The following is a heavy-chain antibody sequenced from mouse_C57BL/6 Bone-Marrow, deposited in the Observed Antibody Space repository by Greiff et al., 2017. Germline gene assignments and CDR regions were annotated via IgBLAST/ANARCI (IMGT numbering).Heavy chain of an antibody. D-gene: IGHD2-2*01. CDR1: GYTFTDYY. J-gene: IGHJ2*01. Sequence: VQLQQSGAELVRPGASVKLSCKASGYTFTDYYINWVKQRPGQGLEWIARIYPGSGNTYYNEKFKGKATLTAEKSSSTAYMQLSSLTYEDSAVYFCARGDYGYHYFDYWGQGTTLTVSS. CDR3: ARGDYGYHYFDY. V-gene: IGHV1-76*01. CDR2: IYPGSGNT.